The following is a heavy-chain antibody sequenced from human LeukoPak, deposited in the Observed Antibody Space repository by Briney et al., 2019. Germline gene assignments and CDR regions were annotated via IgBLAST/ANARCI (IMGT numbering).Heavy chain of an antibody. CDR2: INSDGSST. J-gene: IGHJ4*02. Sequence: GGSLRLSCAASGFTFSSYSMNWVRQAPGKGLVWVSRINSDGSSTSYADSVKGRFTISRDNAKNSLYLQMNSLRAEDTAVYYCARRFGSVTSMHGIDYWGQGTLVTVSS. V-gene: IGHV3-74*01. D-gene: IGHD3-10*01. CDR1: GFTFSSYS. CDR3: ARRFGSVTSMHGIDY.